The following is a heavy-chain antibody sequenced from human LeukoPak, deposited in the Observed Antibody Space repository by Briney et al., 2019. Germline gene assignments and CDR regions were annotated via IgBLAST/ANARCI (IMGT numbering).Heavy chain of an antibody. CDR2: ISGSGGST. CDR1: GFTFSSYA. V-gene: IGHV3-23*01. Sequence: GGSLRLSCAASGFTFSSYAMSWVRQALGKGLEWVSDISGSGGSTYYADSVKGRFTISRDNSKNTLYLQMNSLRAEDTAVYYCAKDRGSSSWYRRPIDYWGQGTLVTVSS. CDR3: AKDRGSSSWYRRPIDY. D-gene: IGHD6-13*01. J-gene: IGHJ4*02.